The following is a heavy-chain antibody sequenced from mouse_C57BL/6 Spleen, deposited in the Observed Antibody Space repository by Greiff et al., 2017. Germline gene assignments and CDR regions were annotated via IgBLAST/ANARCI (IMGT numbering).Heavy chain of an antibody. J-gene: IGHJ3*01. CDR1: GFNIKDDY. CDR3: TTDYYGSRFAY. D-gene: IGHD1-1*01. V-gene: IGHV14-4*01. CDR2: IDPENGGT. Sequence: EVQLLQSGAELVRPGASVKLSCTASGFNIKDDYMPWVKQRPEQGLEWIGWIDPENGGTEYAAKFQGKATITADPSSNTAYLQLSSLTSEDTAVYYCTTDYYGSRFAYWGQGTLVTVSA.